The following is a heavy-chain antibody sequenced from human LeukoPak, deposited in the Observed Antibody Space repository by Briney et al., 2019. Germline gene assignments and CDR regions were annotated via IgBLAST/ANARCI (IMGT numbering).Heavy chain of an antibody. Sequence: GGSLRLSCAASGFTLSSYAMSWVRQGPGKGLEWVSAISVSGNTYHADSVKGRFTISRDSPKNTLYLQMNSLRAGDAAVYYCAKAPVTTCSGAYCYPFDYWSQGTLVTVSS. CDR2: ISVSGNT. CDR1: GFTLSSYA. J-gene: IGHJ4*02. D-gene: IGHD2-15*01. V-gene: IGHV3-23*01. CDR3: AKAPVTTCSGAYCYPFDY.